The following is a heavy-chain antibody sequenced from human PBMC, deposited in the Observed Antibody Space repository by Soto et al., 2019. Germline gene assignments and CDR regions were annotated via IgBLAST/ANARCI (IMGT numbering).Heavy chain of an antibody. J-gene: IGHJ4*02. D-gene: IGHD2-15*01. CDR2: ISYDGSNK. CDR1: GFTFSSYG. V-gene: IGHV3-30*18. CDR3: AKDACSGGSCYSSFDY. Sequence: QVQLVESGGGVVQPGRSLRLSCAASGFTFSSYGMHWVRQAPGKGLEWVAVISYDGSNKYYADSVKGRFTISRDNSKNTLYLQMNSLRAEDTAVYYCAKDACSGGSCYSSFDYWGQGTLVTVSS.